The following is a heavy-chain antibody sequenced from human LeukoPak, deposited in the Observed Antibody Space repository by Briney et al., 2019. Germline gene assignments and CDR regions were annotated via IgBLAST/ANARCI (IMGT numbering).Heavy chain of an antibody. J-gene: IGHJ4*02. D-gene: IGHD2-21*02. Sequence: SVKVSCKASGYTFTTYYIHWVRQAPGQGLEWMGMISPSACSTTYSQKFQGRVTMTRDTSTGTVYMELSSLRSEDTAVYYCASGNCDGDCYYDYWGQGTLVPVSS. CDR1: GYTFTTYY. V-gene: IGHV1-46*01. CDR3: ASGNCDGDCYYDY. CDR2: ISPSACST.